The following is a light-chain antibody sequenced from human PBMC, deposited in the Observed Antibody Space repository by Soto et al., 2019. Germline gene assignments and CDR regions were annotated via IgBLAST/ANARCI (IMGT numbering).Light chain of an antibody. CDR2: DVR. Sequence: QSALTQPASVSGSPGQSITISCTGTSSDVGGYNYISWYQQHPGKAPKFIIYDVRNRPSGVSNRFSGSRSGNTASLTISGLQXXDXAXYYCSSYTSSSTVIFGGGTKLTVL. V-gene: IGLV2-14*01. CDR3: SSYTSSSTVI. CDR1: SSDVGGYNY. J-gene: IGLJ2*01.